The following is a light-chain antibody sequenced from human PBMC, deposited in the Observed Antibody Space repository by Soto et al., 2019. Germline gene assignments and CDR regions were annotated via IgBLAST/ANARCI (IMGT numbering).Light chain of an antibody. J-gene: IGKJ4*01. CDR2: GAS. Sequence: SPXTLSVAPLGVATRSCGAVWRFSDNYLAWYQQRSGQAPRLLIYGASSRASAVPDRFSGSGSGEDLTPTIRRMAPEDLEVSYCKPYGSSKLTFGGGTNAAIK. V-gene: IGKV3-20*01. CDR1: WRFSDNY. CDR3: KPYGSSKLT.